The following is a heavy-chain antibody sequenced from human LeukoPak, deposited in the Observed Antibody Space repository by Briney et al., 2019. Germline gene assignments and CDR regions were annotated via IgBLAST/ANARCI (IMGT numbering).Heavy chain of an antibody. CDR2: INHSGST. D-gene: IGHD4-23*01. CDR1: GGSFSGYY. Sequence: PSETLSLTCAVYGGSFSGYYWSWIRQPPGKGLEWIGEINHSGSTNYNPSLKSRVTISVDTSKNQFSLKLSSMTAADTAVYYCARDDYGGNSHHCWGQGTLVTVSS. CDR3: ARDDYGGNSHHC. J-gene: IGHJ4*02. V-gene: IGHV4-34*01.